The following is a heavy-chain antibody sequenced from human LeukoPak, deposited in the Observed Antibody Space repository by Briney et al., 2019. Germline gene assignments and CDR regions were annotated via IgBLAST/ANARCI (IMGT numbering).Heavy chain of an antibody. Sequence: PGGSLRLSCAASGFTFSNAWMSWVRQAPGKGLEWVRRINTKIDGGTTDYAAPVKGRFTISRDDSKNTLYLQMNSLKTEDTAVYYCTTIPGYSSNWYYPDYWGQGTLVTVSS. CDR2: INTKIDGGTT. CDR1: GFTFSNAW. D-gene: IGHD6-13*01. CDR3: TTIPGYSSNWYYPDY. J-gene: IGHJ4*02. V-gene: IGHV3-15*01.